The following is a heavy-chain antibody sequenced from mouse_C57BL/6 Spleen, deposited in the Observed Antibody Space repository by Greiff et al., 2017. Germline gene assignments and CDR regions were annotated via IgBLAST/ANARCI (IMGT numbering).Heavy chain of an antibody. CDR1: GYSFTDYN. D-gene: IGHD2-5*01. CDR3: ARMDYSNYNLYFYV. Sequence: VQLKESGPELVKPGASVKISCKASGYSFTDYNMNWVKQSNGKSLEWIGVINPNYGTTSYNQKFKGKATLTVAQSSSTAYMQLNSLTSEYSAVYYCARMDYSNYNLYFYVWGTGTTVTVSS. J-gene: IGHJ1*03. CDR2: INPNYGTT. V-gene: IGHV1-39*01.